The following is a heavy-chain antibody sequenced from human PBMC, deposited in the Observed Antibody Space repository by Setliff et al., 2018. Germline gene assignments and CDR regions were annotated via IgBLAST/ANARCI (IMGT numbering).Heavy chain of an antibody. D-gene: IGHD3-10*01. Sequence: SETLSLTCTVSGGSISSGSYYWSWIRQPAGKGLEWIGRISTSESSNYNPSLNSRVTISLDTSKNQFSLKLSSVTAADAAVYYYARTMVQTKLRAFDIWGQGTMVTVS. CDR1: GGSISSGSYY. J-gene: IGHJ3*02. V-gene: IGHV4-61*02. CDR2: ISTSESS. CDR3: ARTMVQTKLRAFDI.